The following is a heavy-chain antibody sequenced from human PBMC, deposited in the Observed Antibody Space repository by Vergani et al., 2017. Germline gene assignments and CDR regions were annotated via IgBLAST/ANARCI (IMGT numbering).Heavy chain of an antibody. CDR2: LCPSGST. D-gene: IGHD3-22*01. CDR1: GAPISYWC. V-gene: IGHV4-4*07. Sequence: QVQMQESGPGLVKTSETLSLTCSASGAPISYWCWSWLRQPAGKGLEWIGRLCPSGSTNYKPSLKSRVTMSIDTSKNQFSLKLTSVTAADTAVYYCARPYYDRIPRAWYFDLWGRGTLVTVSS. CDR3: ARPYYDRIPRAWYFDL. J-gene: IGHJ2*01.